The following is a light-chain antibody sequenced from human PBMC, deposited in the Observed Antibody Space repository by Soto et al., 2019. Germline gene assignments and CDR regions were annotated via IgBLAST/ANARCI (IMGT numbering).Light chain of an antibody. J-gene: IGKJ2*01. CDR1: QSISTW. CDR2: KAS. Sequence: DIQMTQSPSTLSASVGDRVTITCRASQSISTWLAWYQQKPGKAPKLLIYKASSLRNGVPSRFSGSGSGTEFTLTIYSLQPDDFASYYCQQYHGYPHTFGQGNKLEIK. V-gene: IGKV1-5*03. CDR3: QQYHGYPHT.